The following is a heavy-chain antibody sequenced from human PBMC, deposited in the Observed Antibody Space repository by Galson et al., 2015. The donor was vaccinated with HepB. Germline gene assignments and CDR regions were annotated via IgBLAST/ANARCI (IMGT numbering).Heavy chain of an antibody. CDR2: LYPPGNT. V-gene: IGHV3-53*01. CDR3: AGEGGPGPGSFNY. Sequence: SLRLSCAVSGFTVGDNYISWVRQAPGKGLEWISVLYPPGNTYYADSVKGRFTISRDTSKNTLYLQMNSLKVEDTAVYYCAGEGGPGPGSFNYWGQGTLVAVSA. J-gene: IGHJ4*02. CDR1: GFTVGDNY.